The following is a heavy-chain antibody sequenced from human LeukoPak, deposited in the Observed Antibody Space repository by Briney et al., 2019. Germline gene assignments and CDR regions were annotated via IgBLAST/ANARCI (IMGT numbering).Heavy chain of an antibody. V-gene: IGHV3-7*01. CDR1: GFTFSRYP. J-gene: IGHJ6*02. CDR3: ARGVDYYDFWSGYQDYYYYGMDV. CDR2: IKQHGSEK. D-gene: IGHD3-3*01. Sequence: GGSLRLSCAASGFTFSRYPMHWVRQAPGKGLEWVANIKQHGSEKYYVDSVKGRFTISRDNANNSLYLQMNSLRAEDTAVYYCARGVDYYDFWSGYQDYYYYGMDVWGQGTTVTVSS.